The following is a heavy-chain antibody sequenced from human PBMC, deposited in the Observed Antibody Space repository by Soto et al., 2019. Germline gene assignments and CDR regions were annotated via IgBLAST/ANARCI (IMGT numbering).Heavy chain of an antibody. J-gene: IGHJ3*01. CDR3: ARLFHYCGGDCYSVGAFHV. D-gene: IGHD2-21*02. Sequence: PSETLSLTCTVSGGSIISDDHYWAWIRQPPGKGLDWIGSVFHRGGTYYNPSLKSRVTISIDTSKNQFSLKVHSLTAEDTASYYCARLFHYCGGDCYSVGAFHVWGQGTLVTVSS. V-gene: IGHV4-39*01. CDR2: VFHRGGT. CDR1: GGSIISDDHY.